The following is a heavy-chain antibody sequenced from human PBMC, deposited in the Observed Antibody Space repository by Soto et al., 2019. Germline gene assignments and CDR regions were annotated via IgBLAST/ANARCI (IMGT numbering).Heavy chain of an antibody. CDR3: ARETKRPVRGVIGTGGMDV. V-gene: IGHV3-13*05. D-gene: IGHD3-10*01. Sequence: GGSLRLSCAASGFTFSSYDMHWVRQATGKGLEWVSAIGTAGDPYYPGSVKGRFTISRENAKNSLYLQMNSLRAGDTAVYYCARETKRPVRGVIGTGGMDVWRQRTTVTVSS. CDR1: GFTFSSYD. J-gene: IGHJ6*02. CDR2: IGTAGDP.